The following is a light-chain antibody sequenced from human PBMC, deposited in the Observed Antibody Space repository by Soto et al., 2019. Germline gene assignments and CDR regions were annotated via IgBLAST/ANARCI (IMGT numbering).Light chain of an antibody. J-gene: IGKJ1*01. CDR3: QQSYGASTT. Sequence: DIQMTQSPSSLSASVGDRVTITCRASQSISSYLNWYQQKPGKAPKLLIYAASSLQSGVPSRFSGSGSGTDFTLTISSLQPEDFATYYCQQSYGASTTFGQGTKVDIK. V-gene: IGKV1-39*01. CDR2: AAS. CDR1: QSISSY.